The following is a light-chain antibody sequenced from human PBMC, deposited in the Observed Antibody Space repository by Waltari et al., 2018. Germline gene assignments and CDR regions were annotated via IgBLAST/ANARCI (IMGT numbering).Light chain of an antibody. CDR3: QTGGHGTWV. CDR1: SGHSSNI. V-gene: IGLV4-69*01. J-gene: IGLJ3*02. CDR2: VNRDGSH. Sequence: QLVLTQSPSASASLGASVKLTCTLSSGHSSNIIAWHQQQPEKGPRYLMKVNRDGSHSKGDEIPVRFSGSSSRAERYLTISSVQSEDEADYYCQTGGHGTWVFGGGTKLTVL.